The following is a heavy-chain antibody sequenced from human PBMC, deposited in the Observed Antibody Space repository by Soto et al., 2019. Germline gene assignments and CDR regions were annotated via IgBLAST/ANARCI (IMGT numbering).Heavy chain of an antibody. V-gene: IGHV3-33*01. CDR1: GFTFSSYG. J-gene: IGHJ6*02. D-gene: IGHD1-7*01. CDR3: ARGLGVKLELHNYYYYGMDV. Sequence: TGGSLRLSCAASGFTFSSYGMHWVRQAPGKGLEWVAVIWYDGSNKYYADSVKGRFTISRDNSKNTLYLQMNSLRAEDTAVYYCARGLGVKLELHNYYYYGMDVWGQGTTVTVSS. CDR2: IWYDGSNK.